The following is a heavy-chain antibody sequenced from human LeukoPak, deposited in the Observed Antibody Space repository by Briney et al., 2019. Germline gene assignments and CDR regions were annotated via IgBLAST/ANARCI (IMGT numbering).Heavy chain of an antibody. J-gene: IGHJ4*02. CDR3: VRRDTGWNYFDY. V-gene: IGHV4-59*08. D-gene: IGHD6-19*01. Sequence: PSETLSLTCAVSGGSINSHYWGWIRQPTGKGLQWIGDIYYTGKNNYNPSLKSRVTISLDTSKDHLSLNLTSVVAADTAIYYCVRRDTGWNYFDYWGQGILVTVSS. CDR1: GGSINSHY. CDR2: IYYTGKN.